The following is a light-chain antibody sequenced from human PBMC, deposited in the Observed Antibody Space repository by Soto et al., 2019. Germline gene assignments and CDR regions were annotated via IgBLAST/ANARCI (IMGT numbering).Light chain of an antibody. CDR3: QQYYTLPLT. CDR1: QSVLSS. CDR2: AAS. V-gene: IGKV3-15*01. Sequence: EIVMTQSPGTLSASPGERATLSCRASQSVLSSLAWYQQKPGQAPRLLIYAASTRATDVPPRFSGSGSGTEFTLTISSLQPEDVAIYYCQQYYTLPLTFGGGTKVDIK. J-gene: IGKJ4*01.